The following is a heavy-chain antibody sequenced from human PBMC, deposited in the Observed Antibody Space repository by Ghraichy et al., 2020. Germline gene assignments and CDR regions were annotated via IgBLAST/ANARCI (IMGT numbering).Heavy chain of an antibody. D-gene: IGHD2-2*02. CDR1: GGSFSGNY. CDR3: ARGLSLDIVVVPAAIPPVAGDY. V-gene: IGHV4-34*01. J-gene: IGHJ4*02. CDR2: INHSGST. Sequence: SQTLSLTCAVYGGSFSGNYWSWIRQPPGKGLEWIGEINHSGSTNYNPSLKIRVTISVDTSKNQFSLKLSSVTAADTAVYYCARGLSLDIVVVPAAIPPVAGDYWGQGTLVTVSS.